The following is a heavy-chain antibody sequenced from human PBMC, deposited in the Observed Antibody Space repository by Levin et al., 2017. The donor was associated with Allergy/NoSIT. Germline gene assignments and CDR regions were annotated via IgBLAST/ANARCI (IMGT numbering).Heavy chain of an antibody. CDR1: GFTFSNHG. CDR2: ISSSGDNT. J-gene: IGHJ6*03. V-gene: IGHV3-23*01. Sequence: GESLKISCAASGFTFSNHGLGWARQAPGKGLEWVATISSSGDNTFYADSVKGRFTVSRDKSTNMVYLQLSDLRVDDTAVYYCAKCLRPYYYRDVWGKGTTVMVSS. CDR3: AKCLRPYYYRDV.